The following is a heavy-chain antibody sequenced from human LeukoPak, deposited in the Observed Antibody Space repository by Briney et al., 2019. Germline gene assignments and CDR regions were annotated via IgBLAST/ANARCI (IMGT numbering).Heavy chain of an antibody. V-gene: IGHV3-21*01. D-gene: IGHD5-24*01. J-gene: IGHJ4*02. CDR1: GFTFSSYS. CDR2: ISSSSSYI. Sequence: GGSLRLSCAASGFTFSSYSKNWVRQAPGKGLEWVSSISSSSSYIYYADSVKGRFTISRDNAKNSLYLQMNSLRAEDTAVYYCARAGEMATIYYLDYWGQGTLVTVSS. CDR3: ARAGEMATIYYLDY.